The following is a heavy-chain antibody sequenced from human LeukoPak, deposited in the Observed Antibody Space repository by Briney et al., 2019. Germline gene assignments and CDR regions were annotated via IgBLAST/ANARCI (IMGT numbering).Heavy chain of an antibody. CDR1: GFTFSSYA. CDR2: ISNNGGYT. V-gene: IGHV3-23*01. Sequence: PGGSPRLSCAASGFTFSSYAMHWVRQAPGKGLEWVSAISNNGGYTYYADSVQGRFTISRDNSKSTLCLQMNSLRAEDTAVYYCAKQLGYCSDGSCYFPYWGQGTLVTVSS. CDR3: AKQLGYCSDGSCYFPY. J-gene: IGHJ4*02. D-gene: IGHD2-15*01.